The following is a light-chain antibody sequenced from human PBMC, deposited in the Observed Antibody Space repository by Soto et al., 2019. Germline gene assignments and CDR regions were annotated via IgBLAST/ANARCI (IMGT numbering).Light chain of an antibody. V-gene: IGLV2-14*01. CDR1: SSDIGAYNY. CDR3: TSYTADTTIM. CDR2: EVS. Sequence: QSALTQPASVSGSPGQSITISCSGTSSDIGAYNYVSWYQHQSGKAPKLLISEVSNRPSGISVRFSGSKSGNTASLTISGPQAEDEADYYCTSYTADTTIMFGGGTKVTVL. J-gene: IGLJ3*02.